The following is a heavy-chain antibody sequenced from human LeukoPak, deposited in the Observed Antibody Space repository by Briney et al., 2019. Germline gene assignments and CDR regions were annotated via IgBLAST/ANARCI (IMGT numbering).Heavy chain of an antibody. V-gene: IGHV3-15*01. CDR1: GFTFSNAW. Sequence: GGSLRLSCEASGFTFSNAWMSWVRQAPGKGLEWVGRIKSKTDGGTTDYAAPVKGRFTISRDDSKNTLYLQMNSLKTEDTAVYYCTTASITMVRGVIIMDHDAFDIWGQGTMVTVSS. CDR3: TTASITMVRGVIIMDHDAFDI. J-gene: IGHJ3*02. CDR2: IKSKTDGGTT. D-gene: IGHD3-10*01.